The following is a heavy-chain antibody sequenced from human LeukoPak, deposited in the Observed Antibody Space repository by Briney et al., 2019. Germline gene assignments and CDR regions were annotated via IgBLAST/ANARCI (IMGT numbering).Heavy chain of an antibody. V-gene: IGHV3-23*01. Sequence: GGSLRLSCAASGFTFSSYAMSWVRQAPGKGLEWVSAISGSGGSTYYADSVKGRFTISRDSAKNSLYLQMNSLRAEDTAVYYCARSEGVVEPFDYWGQGTLVTVSS. CDR1: GFTFSSYA. J-gene: IGHJ4*02. D-gene: IGHD2-15*01. CDR3: ARSEGVVEPFDY. CDR2: ISGSGGST.